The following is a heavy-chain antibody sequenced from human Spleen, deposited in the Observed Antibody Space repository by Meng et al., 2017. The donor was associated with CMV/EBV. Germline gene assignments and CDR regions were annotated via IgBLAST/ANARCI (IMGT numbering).Heavy chain of an antibody. J-gene: IGHJ6*02. CDR1: GFTFSSYA. D-gene: IGHD2-2*02. V-gene: IGHV3-30*04. Sequence: GGSLRLSCAASGFTFSSYAMHWVRQAPGKGLEWVAVISYDGSNKYYADSVKGRFTISRDNSKNTLYLQMNSLRAEDTAVYYCSRDHSSDCSSTSCYRGYYYYGMDVWGQGTTVTVSS. CDR2: ISYDGSNK. CDR3: SRDHSSDCSSTSCYRGYYYYGMDV.